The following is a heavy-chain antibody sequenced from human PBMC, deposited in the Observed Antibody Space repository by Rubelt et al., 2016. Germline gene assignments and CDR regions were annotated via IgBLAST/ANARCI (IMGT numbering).Heavy chain of an antibody. V-gene: IGHV4-39*07. D-gene: IGHD5/OR15-5a*01. CDR3: ARGPQCLLKYPGRD. CDR1: GGSISSSSYY. J-gene: IGHJ4*02. CDR2: IYYSGGT. Sequence: QLQLQESGPGLVKPSETLSLTCTVSGGSISSSSYYWGWIRQPPGKGLEWIGSIYYSGGTYYNPSLKGGVSISVETSRNQCSRRLGSGTGADTAVDYCARGPQCLLKYPGRDWGQGTLVTVSS.